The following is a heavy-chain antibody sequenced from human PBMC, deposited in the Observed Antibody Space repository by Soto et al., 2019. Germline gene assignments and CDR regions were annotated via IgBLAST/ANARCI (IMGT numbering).Heavy chain of an antibody. V-gene: IGHV1-8*01. J-gene: IGHJ4*02. CDR1: GYTFTRYD. Sequence: QVQLVQSGAEVTKPGASVKVSCMASGYTFTRYDLNRVRPATGQGLEWMGWMNPNSGNTGYAQKLQGRLTMTRTTSRSTAYMKLSSLRSEDTAVYYCATTLYGDNFDYWGQGTLVTVSS. CDR3: ATTLYGDNFDY. CDR2: MNPNSGNT. D-gene: IGHD4-17*01.